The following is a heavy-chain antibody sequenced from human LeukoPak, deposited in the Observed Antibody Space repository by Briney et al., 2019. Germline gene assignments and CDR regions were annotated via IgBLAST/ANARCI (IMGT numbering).Heavy chain of an antibody. CDR3: ARSLGISSSWYLNYYYGMDV. CDR1: GFTFSSYS. J-gene: IGHJ6*02. V-gene: IGHV3-48*02. CDR2: ISSSSSTI. D-gene: IGHD6-13*01. Sequence: PGGALRLSCAAPGFTFSSYSMNWVRQAPGKGLEWISYISSSSSTIYYADSVKGRFTISRDNAKNSLYLQMNSLRDEDTAVYYCARSLGISSSWYLNYYYGMDVWGQGTTVTVSS.